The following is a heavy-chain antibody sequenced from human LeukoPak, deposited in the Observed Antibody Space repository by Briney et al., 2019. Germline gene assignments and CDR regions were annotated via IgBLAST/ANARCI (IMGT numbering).Heavy chain of an antibody. Sequence: SETLSLTCAVYGGSFSGYYWSWIRQPPGKGLEWIGEINHSGSTNYNPSLKSRVTISVDTSKNQFSLKLSSVTAADTAVYYCPLTRSTYDFWNGDYWGQGTLVTVSS. J-gene: IGHJ4*02. CDR1: GGSFSGYY. V-gene: IGHV4-34*01. D-gene: IGHD3-3*01. CDR2: INHSGST. CDR3: PLTRSTYDFWNGDY.